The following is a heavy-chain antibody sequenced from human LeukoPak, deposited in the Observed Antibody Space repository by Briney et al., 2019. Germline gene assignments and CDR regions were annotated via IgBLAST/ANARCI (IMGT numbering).Heavy chain of an antibody. V-gene: IGHV1-2*02. J-gene: IGHJ3*02. CDR3: ARTQSITIFGVVPRDAFDI. CDR2: INPNSGGT. Sequence: ASVKVSCKASGYTFTGYYMHWVRQAPGQGLEWMGWINPNSGGTNYAQKFQGRVTMTRDTSISTAYMELSTLSSDETAVYSCARTQSITIFGVVPRDAFDIWGQGTMVTVSS. CDR1: GYTFTGYY. D-gene: IGHD3-3*01.